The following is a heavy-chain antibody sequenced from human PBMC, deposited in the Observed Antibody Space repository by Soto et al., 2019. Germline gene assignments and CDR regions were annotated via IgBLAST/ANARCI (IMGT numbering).Heavy chain of an antibody. V-gene: IGHV1-8*01. CDR2: VNPNSGET. CDR3: SDNGGP. Sequence: QSGPTLVNPPASVKVSCKASGHSLNKHDINWVRQAPGQGLEWMGWVNPNSGETGFAQKFQGRITMTRNTSINTVYMELRSLRSDDTAVYFCSDNGGPWGQGTMVTVSS. J-gene: IGHJ5*02. CDR1: GHSLNKHD. D-gene: IGHD2-8*01.